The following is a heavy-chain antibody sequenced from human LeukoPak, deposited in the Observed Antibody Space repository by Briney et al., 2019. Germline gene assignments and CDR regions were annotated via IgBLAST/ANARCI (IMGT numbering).Heavy chain of an antibody. CDR3: ARDLTYYDILTGYSNYYGMDV. V-gene: IGHV4-31*03. Sequence: PSETLSLTCTVSGGSISSGGYYWSWIRQHPGKGLEWIGYIYYSGSTYYNPSLKSRVTISVDTSKNQFSPKLSSVTAADTAVYYCARDLTYYDILTGYSNYYGMDVWGQGTTVTVSS. CDR1: GGSISSGGYY. CDR2: IYYSGST. J-gene: IGHJ6*02. D-gene: IGHD3-9*01.